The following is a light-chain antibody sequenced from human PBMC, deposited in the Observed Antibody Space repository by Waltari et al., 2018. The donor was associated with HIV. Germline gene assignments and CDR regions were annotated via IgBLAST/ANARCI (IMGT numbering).Light chain of an antibody. Sequence: SALTHPRSVSGSPGQSVTISCTGTSSDVGAYNYVSWYQQHPGKAPKLMIFDVNKRPSGVPDRFSGSKSGNTASLTISGLQAEDEADYYCCSYADDYTWVFGGGTKLTVL. CDR3: CSYADDYTWV. CDR1: SSDVGAYNY. V-gene: IGLV2-11*01. CDR2: DVN. J-gene: IGLJ3*02.